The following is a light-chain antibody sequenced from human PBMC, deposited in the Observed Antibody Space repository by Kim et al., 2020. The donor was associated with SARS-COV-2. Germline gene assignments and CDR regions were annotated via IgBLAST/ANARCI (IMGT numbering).Light chain of an antibody. V-gene: IGLV2-14*03. J-gene: IGLJ3*02. CDR1: SSDVGGYNY. CDR3: SSYTSSNTWV. Sequence: GQSITISCTGTSSDVGGYNYVSWYHQHPGKAPKLMIYDVTKRPSGVSNRFSGSKSGNTASLTISGLQAEDEADYYCSSYTSSNTWVFGGGTQLTVL. CDR2: DVT.